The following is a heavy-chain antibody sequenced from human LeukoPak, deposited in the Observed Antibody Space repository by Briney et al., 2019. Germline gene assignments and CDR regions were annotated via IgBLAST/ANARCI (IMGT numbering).Heavy chain of an antibody. V-gene: IGHV4-39*07. CDR2: IRYSGST. CDR1: GGSITSYYSYY. Sequence: SSETLSLTCTVSGGSITSYYSYYWGWISQAPGKGLEWIGSIRYSGSTYYNPSLRSRVSVSVDTSKNQFSLKMHSVTAADTALYYCARDWRIHGHEAFDIWPQGTMVTVPS. CDR3: ARDWRIHGHEAFDI. J-gene: IGHJ3*02.